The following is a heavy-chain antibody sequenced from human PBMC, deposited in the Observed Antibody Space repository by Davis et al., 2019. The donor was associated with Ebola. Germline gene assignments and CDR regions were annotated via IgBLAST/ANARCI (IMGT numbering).Heavy chain of an antibody. CDR2: IGTNSRTI. CDR3: ATSGVVAAGTFDAFDI. D-gene: IGHD6-13*01. J-gene: IGHJ3*02. V-gene: IGHV3-48*02. Sequence: GESLKISCAASGFTFRASSMHWVRQAPGKGLEWLSYIGTNSRTIYFAGSVKGRFTVSRDNVKNSLYLQMNSLRDEDTAVYYCATSGVVAAGTFDAFDIWGRGTAVTVSS. CDR1: GFTFRASS.